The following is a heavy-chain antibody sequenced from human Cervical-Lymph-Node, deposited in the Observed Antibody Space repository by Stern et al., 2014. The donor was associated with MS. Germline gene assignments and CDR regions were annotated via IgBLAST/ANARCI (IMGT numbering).Heavy chain of an antibody. J-gene: IGHJ4*02. CDR1: GYTFTSYG. CDR2: ISAYNGNT. CDR3: ARDKDRGWYAADR. Sequence: QLQLQESGAEVKQPGASVKVSCRASGYTFTSYGITWVRQAPGQGLEWMGWISAYNGNTNHAQKFQDRVTMTTDSSTTTAYMELRSLRSDDTAVYYCARDKDRGWYAADRWGQGTRVTVSS. D-gene: IGHD6-19*01. V-gene: IGHV1-18*01.